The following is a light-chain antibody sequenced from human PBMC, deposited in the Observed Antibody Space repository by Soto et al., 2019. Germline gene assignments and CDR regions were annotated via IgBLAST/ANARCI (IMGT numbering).Light chain of an antibody. CDR2: DAS. V-gene: IGKV3-11*01. CDR3: QQRSNWPRGIT. J-gene: IGKJ5*01. Sequence: IVLPQSPDTLSLSPGERATLSCMASQSVSSYLAWYQQKPGQAPRLLIYDASNRATGIPARFSGSGSGTDFTLTISSLEPEDFAVYYCQQRSNWPRGITFGQGTRLEIK. CDR1: QSVSSY.